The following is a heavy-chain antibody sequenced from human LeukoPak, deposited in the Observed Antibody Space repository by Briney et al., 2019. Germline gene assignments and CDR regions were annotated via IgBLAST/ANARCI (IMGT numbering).Heavy chain of an antibody. J-gene: IGHJ4*02. D-gene: IGHD2-15*01. CDR1: GGTFSSYA. CDR3: AKEEGQVPGPLVVAGTYYFDY. Sequence: GASVKVSCKASGGTFSSYAISWVRQAPGQGLEWMGGIIPIFGTANYAQKFQGRVTITADKSTSTAYMELSSLRSEDTAVYYCAKEEGQVPGPLVVAGTYYFDYWGQGTLVTVSS. V-gene: IGHV1-69*06. CDR2: IIPIFGTA.